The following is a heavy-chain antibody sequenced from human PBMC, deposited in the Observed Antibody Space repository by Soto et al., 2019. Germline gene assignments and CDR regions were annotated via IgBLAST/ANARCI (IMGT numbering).Heavy chain of an antibody. Sequence: QVQLVQSGAEVKKPGSSVKVSCKASGGTFSRYVINWVRQAPGQGLEWLGGIIPIFGTANYAQRFQGRVTITADESATPAYMELSSLRSEDTAVYYCAGVFTDEKSKYYFDYWGQGTLVTVSS. CDR3: AGVFTDEKSKYYFDY. D-gene: IGHD2-8*02. CDR1: GGTFSRYV. V-gene: IGHV1-69*01. CDR2: IIPIFGTA. J-gene: IGHJ4*02.